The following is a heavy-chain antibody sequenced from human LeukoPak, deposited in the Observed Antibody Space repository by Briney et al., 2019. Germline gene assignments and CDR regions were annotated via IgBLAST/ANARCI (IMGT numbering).Heavy chain of an antibody. CDR2: INPSGGST. J-gene: IGHJ4*02. CDR1: GYTFSSYY. V-gene: IGHV1-46*01. Sequence: ASVKVSCKASGYTFSSYYMHWVRQAPRQGLEWMGIINPSGGSTSYAQKFQGRVTMTTDTSTSTAYMALRSLRSDDTAVYYCARESTYDSSGYTGDYWGQGTLVTVSS. D-gene: IGHD3-22*01. CDR3: ARESTYDSSGYTGDY.